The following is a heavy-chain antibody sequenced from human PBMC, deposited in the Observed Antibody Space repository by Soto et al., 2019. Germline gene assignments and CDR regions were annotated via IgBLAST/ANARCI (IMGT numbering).Heavy chain of an antibody. CDR3: AREYDYGDYFYYY. Sequence: VQLVQSGTEVKRPGSSVKVSCKASGGTFSTYVIGWVRQAPGQGLEWMGGIVILSGTVNYAQNFRDRVTITADEYTTTVYMELNNLRSDDTAVYYCAREYDYGDYFYYYWGQGTLVSVSS. J-gene: IGHJ4*02. CDR2: IVILSGTV. D-gene: IGHD4-17*01. CDR1: GGTFSTYV. V-gene: IGHV1-69*12.